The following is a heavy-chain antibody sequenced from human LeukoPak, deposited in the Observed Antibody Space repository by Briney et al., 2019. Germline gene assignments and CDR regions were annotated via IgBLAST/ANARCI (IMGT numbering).Heavy chain of an antibody. CDR3: AKDLREYTSSPRNAFHI. Sequence: PSETLSLSCTVSGGSISSYYWNWVRQSPGKGLEWIGYIYYSGSPNYNPSLKSRVTISVDTSNNQYSLKLTSVTAADTAVYYCAKDLREYTSSPRNAFHIWGQGTMVTVSS. J-gene: IGHJ3*02. V-gene: IGHV4-59*01. CDR1: GGSISSYY. D-gene: IGHD6-6*01. CDR2: IYYSGSP.